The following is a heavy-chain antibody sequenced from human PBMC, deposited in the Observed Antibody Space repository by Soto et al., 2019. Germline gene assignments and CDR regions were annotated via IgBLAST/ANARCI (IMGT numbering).Heavy chain of an antibody. J-gene: IGHJ5*01. CDR1: GGSFSGHS. Sequence: QVQLQQWGAGLLKPSETLSLTCAVYGGSFSGHSWTWIRQSPGKGLEWIGDINHSGRVNYSPSLKSRLNISLATSKNQFSLTLSAVTAANTAMYYCSTRAYDTNGYYRFEPWGQGTLVTVSS. CDR2: INHSGRV. D-gene: IGHD3-22*01. CDR3: STRAYDTNGYYRFEP. V-gene: IGHV4-34*01.